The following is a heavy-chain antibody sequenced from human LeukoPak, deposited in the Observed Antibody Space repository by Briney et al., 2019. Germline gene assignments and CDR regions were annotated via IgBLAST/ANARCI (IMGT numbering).Heavy chain of an antibody. CDR3: ARDRITIFDYWFDP. J-gene: IGHJ5*02. D-gene: IGHD3-3*01. CDR2: IKQDGSEK. Sequence: PGGSLRLSCAASGFTFSSYWMSWVRHAPGKGLEWVANIKQDGSEKYYVDSVKGRLTISRDNAKNSLYLQMNSLRAEDTAVYYCARDRITIFDYWFDPWGQGTLVTVSS. V-gene: IGHV3-7*01. CDR1: GFTFSSYW.